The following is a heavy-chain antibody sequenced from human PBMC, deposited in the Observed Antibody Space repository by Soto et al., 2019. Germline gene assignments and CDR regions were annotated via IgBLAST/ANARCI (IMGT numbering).Heavy chain of an antibody. D-gene: IGHD5-12*01. V-gene: IGHV3-30-3*01. J-gene: IGHJ3*02. CDR2: ISYDGSNK. CDR3: ARGEMANAFDI. CDR1: GFTFSSYA. Sequence: LRLSCAASGFTFSSYAMHWVRQAPGKGLEWVAVISYDGSNKYYADSVKGRFTISRDNSKNTLYLQMNSLRAEDTAVYYCARGEMANAFDIWGQGTMVTVSS.